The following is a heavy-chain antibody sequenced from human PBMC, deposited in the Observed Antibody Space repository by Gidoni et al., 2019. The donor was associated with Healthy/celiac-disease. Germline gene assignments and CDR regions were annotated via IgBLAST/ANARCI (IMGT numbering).Heavy chain of an antibody. Sequence: EVQLVESGGGLVKPGGSLRLSCEASGFPFSSYSMNWVRQAPGKGLEWVSSISSSSSYIYYADSVKGRFTISRDNAKNSLYLQMNSLRAEDTAVYYCARDIAAADLYFDYWGQGTLVTVSS. V-gene: IGHV3-21*01. CDR3: ARDIAAADLYFDY. J-gene: IGHJ4*02. D-gene: IGHD6-13*01. CDR1: GFPFSSYS. CDR2: ISSSSSYI.